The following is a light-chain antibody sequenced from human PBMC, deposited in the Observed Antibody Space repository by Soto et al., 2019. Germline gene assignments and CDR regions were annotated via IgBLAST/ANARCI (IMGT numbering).Light chain of an antibody. V-gene: IGLV2-8*01. CDR1: SVDINW. J-gene: IGLJ3*02. CDR2: VVT. Sequence: QSVLTQPPSASGSRGQSVTISCTGTSVDINWVSWFQQHPVKASKLIIFVVTKRPSGVTDRFSRSKSGNTASLTVSGLQDDDEAEDSCSSYAGRDIWVFGGGTKLTVL. CDR3: SSYAGRDIWV.